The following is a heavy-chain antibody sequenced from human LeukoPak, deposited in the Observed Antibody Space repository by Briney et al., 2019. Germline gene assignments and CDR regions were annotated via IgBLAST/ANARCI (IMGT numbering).Heavy chain of an antibody. CDR1: GGSFSRYY. V-gene: IGHV4-34*01. Sequence: PSETLSLTCAVYGGSFSRYYWSWIRQPPGKGLEWIGEINHSGSTNYNPSLKSRVTISVDTSKNQFSLKLSSVTAADTAVYYCARRGLRNDYWGQGTLVTVSS. J-gene: IGHJ4*02. CDR2: INHSGST. D-gene: IGHD3-10*01. CDR3: ARRGLRNDY.